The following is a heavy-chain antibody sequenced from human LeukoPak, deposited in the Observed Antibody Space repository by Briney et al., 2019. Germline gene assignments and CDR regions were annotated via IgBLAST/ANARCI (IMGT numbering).Heavy chain of an antibody. CDR3: AKTTSEPLLEWLPASYFDY. Sequence: GGSLRLSCAASGFTFSSYSINWVCQAPGKGLEWVSAISGSGGSTYYADSVKGRFTISRDNSKNTLYLQMNSLRAEDTAVYYCAKTTSEPLLEWLPASYFDYWGQGTLVTVSS. J-gene: IGHJ4*02. D-gene: IGHD3-3*01. CDR2: ISGSGGST. CDR1: GFTFSSYS. V-gene: IGHV3-23*01.